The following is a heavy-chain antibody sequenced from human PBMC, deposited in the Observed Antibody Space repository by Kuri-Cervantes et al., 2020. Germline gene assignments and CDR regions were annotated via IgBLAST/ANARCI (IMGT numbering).Heavy chain of an antibody. Sequence: SETLSLTCSVSGSSISSGYYWGWIRQPPGKGLECIGTIYQSGTTYYNASLKSRVTISVDMSKNHFSLRLSSVTAADTAVYYCARVRDSSSRNINWFDPWGQGTLVTVSS. V-gene: IGHV4-38-2*02. CDR2: IYQSGTT. CDR3: ARVRDSSSRNINWFDP. CDR1: GSSISSGYY. D-gene: IGHD6-13*01. J-gene: IGHJ5*02.